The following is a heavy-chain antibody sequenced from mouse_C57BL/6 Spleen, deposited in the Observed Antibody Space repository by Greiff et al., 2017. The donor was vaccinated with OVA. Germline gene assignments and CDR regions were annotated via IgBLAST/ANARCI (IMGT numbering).Heavy chain of an antibody. J-gene: IGHJ2*01. D-gene: IGHD1-2*01. Sequence: QVQLQQSGAELVRPGASVKLSCKASGYTFTDYYINWVKQRPGQGLEWIARIYPGSGNTYYNEKFKGKATLTAEKSSSTAYMQLSSLTSEDSAVYFCARSSFRYYFDYWGQGTTLTVSS. CDR1: GYTFTDYY. CDR3: ARSSFRYYFDY. V-gene: IGHV1-76*01. CDR2: IYPGSGNT.